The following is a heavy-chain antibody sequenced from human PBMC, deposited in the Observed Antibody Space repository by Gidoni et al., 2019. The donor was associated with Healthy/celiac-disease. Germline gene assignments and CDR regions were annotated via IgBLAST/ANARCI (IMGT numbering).Heavy chain of an antibody. Sequence: QVQRQQRGAGQLKPSETLALTCADYGGSCSGYYWSWIRPPPGKGLEWIGDINHSGSTNSKPSLKLRVTISVDTSQTQFSLTLSSFTAADTAVYSCARVTRSYFDYWGQGTLVTVSS. J-gene: IGHJ4*02. V-gene: IGHV4-34*01. CDR3: ARVTRSYFDY. CDR1: GGSCSGYY. CDR2: INHSGST.